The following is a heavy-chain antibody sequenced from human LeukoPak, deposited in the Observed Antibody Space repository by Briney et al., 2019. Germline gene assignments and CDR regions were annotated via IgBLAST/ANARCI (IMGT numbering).Heavy chain of an antibody. D-gene: IGHD6-6*01. CDR2: ISWNSGSI. Sequence: PGRSLRLSCAASGFTYDDYAMHWVRQAPGKGLEWVSGISWNSGSIGYADSVKGRFTISRDNAKNSLYLQMNSLRAEDTALYYCAKDSSSSSFDYWGQGTLVTVSS. V-gene: IGHV3-9*01. J-gene: IGHJ4*02. CDR3: AKDSSSSSFDY. CDR1: GFTYDDYA.